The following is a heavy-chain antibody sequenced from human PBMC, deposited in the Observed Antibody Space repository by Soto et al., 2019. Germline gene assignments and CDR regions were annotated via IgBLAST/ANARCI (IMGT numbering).Heavy chain of an antibody. Sequence: GGSLRLSCAASGFTFSNACINWVRQAPGKGLEWVGRVKSKTHGGTTDFAASVKGRFAISRDDSISMAFMRMNSMKIEDTAVYYCTTDSCITVTPVRLDFWGHGTLVTVSS. CDR1: GFTFSNAC. CDR2: VKSKTHGGTT. D-gene: IGHD4-4*01. CDR3: TTDSCITVTPVRLDF. V-gene: IGHV3-15*07. J-gene: IGHJ4*01.